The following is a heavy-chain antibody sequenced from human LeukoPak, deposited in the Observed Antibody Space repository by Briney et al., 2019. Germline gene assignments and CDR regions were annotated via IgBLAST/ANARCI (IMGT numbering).Heavy chain of an antibody. CDR2: IYYSGST. J-gene: IGHJ3*02. D-gene: IGHD3-22*01. Sequence: SETLSLTCTGSGGSISSYYWSWIRQPPGKGLEWIGYIYYSGSTNYNPSLKSRVTISVDTSKNQYSLKLSSVTAADTAVYYCARRYDSSGSDAFDIWGQGTMVTVSS. CDR3: ARRYDSSGSDAFDI. V-gene: IGHV4-59*08. CDR1: GGSISSYY.